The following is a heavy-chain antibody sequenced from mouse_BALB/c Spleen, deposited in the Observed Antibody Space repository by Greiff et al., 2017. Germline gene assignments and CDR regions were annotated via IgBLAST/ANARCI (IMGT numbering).Heavy chain of an antibody. CDR3: ASNYRYEDYYAMDY. Sequence: EVQLQESGGGLVKPGGSLKLSCAASGFTFSDYYMYWVRQTPEKRLEWVATISDGGSYTYYPDSVKGRFTISRDNAKNNLYLQMSSLKSEDTAMYYCASNYRYEDYYAMDYWGQGTSVTVS. D-gene: IGHD2-14*01. J-gene: IGHJ4*01. V-gene: IGHV5-4*02. CDR2: ISDGGSYT. CDR1: GFTFSDYY.